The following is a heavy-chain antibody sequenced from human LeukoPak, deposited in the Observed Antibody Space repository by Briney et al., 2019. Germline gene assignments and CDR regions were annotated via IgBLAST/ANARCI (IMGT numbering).Heavy chain of an antibody. V-gene: IGHV4-39*01. J-gene: IGHJ1*01. CDR3: ARRRYYDGSGYLE. Sequence: SETLSLTCSVSGDSVSRSDSYWDWIRQPPGKGLEWIGTIYYSGRTYYSPSLKSRVTMSVGPSNNQFSLNLRSVTAADTAVYYCARRRYYDGSGYLEWGQGTLLSVSS. D-gene: IGHD3-22*01. CDR1: GDSVSRSDSY. CDR2: IYYSGRT.